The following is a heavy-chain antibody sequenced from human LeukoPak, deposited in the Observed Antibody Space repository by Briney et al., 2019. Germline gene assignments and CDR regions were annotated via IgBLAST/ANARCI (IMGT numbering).Heavy chain of an antibody. D-gene: IGHD6-13*01. J-gene: IGHJ6*02. Sequence: GGSLRLSCAASGFTFSYYAMSWARQAPGKGLEWVANIKQDGSEEVYVDSVKGRFTISRDNAKNSLFLQMNTLRAEDTAVYYCARDPYSSTWSYGMDVWGQGTTVTVSS. CDR3: ARDPYSSTWSYGMDV. CDR2: IKQDGSEE. CDR1: GFTFSYYA. V-gene: IGHV3-7*05.